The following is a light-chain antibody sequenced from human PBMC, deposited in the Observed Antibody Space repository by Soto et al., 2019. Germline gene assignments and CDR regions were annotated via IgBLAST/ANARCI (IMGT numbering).Light chain of an antibody. CDR1: QSVTSTY. CDR2: GAS. CDR3: QQYDGSPRT. J-gene: IGKJ1*01. V-gene: IGKV3-20*01. Sequence: EIVLTQSPGTLSLSPGERATLSCRASQSVTSTYLAWYQQKPGQAPRLLIYGASSRATGIPDRFSGSGSGXDXXLTISRLEPEDFAVYYCQQYDGSPRTFGQGTKVEIK.